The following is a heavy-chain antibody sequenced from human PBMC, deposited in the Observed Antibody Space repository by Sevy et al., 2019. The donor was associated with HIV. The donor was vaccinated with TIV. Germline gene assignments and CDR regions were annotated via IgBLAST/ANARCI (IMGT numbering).Heavy chain of an antibody. CDR1: GGTFSSYA. CDR2: IIPIFGTA. V-gene: IGHV1-69*06. D-gene: IGHD3-10*01. J-gene: IGHJ6*03. CDR3: ARDGDGSGSYYYYYMDV. Sequence: ASVKVSCKASGGTFSSYAISWVRQAPGQGLEWMGGIIPIFGTANYAQKFQGRVTITADKSTSTAYMELSSLRSEETAVYYCARDGDGSGSYYYYYMDVWGKGTTVTVSS.